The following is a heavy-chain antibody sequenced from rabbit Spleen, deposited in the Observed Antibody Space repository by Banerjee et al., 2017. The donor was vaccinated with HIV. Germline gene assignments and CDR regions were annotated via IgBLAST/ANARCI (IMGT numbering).Heavy chain of an antibody. CDR1: GFTISNSYW. CDR3: AREDVGGSVSL. V-gene: IGHV1S40*01. CDR2: IVAGSGST. Sequence: QSLEESGGDLVKPGASLTLTCKASGFTISNSYWMSWVRLAPGKGLEWIACIVAGSGSTYYASWAKGRFTITRSTNQNTVSLQMTSLTAADTATYFCAREDVGGSVSLWGPGTLVTVS. J-gene: IGHJ6*01. D-gene: IGHD1-1*01.